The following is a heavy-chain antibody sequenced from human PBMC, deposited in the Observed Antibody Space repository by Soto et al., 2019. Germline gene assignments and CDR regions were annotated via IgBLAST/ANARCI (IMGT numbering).Heavy chain of an antibody. D-gene: IGHD2-15*01. Sequence: QVQLVESGGGVVQPGRSLRLSCAASRFTFSSYGMHWVRQAPGKGLEWVAVIWYDGSNKYYADSVKGRFTISRDNSKNTLYLQMNSLRAEDTAVYYCARDPDCSGGSCYSELAYWGQGTLVTVSS. V-gene: IGHV3-33*01. CDR3: ARDPDCSGGSCYSELAY. J-gene: IGHJ4*02. CDR1: RFTFSSYG. CDR2: IWYDGSNK.